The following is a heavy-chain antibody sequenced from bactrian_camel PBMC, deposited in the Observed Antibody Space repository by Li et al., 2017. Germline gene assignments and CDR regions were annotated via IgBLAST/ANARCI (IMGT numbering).Heavy chain of an antibody. J-gene: IGHJ4*01. V-gene: IGHV3S53*01. D-gene: IGHD1*01. Sequence: HVQLVESGGDSVQAGGSLRLSCVASDTYSIYSMAWFRQAQGKEREGVAGFRSDGKTVYADSVKDRFIISRDNSQNILYLEMNNLKPEDSAIYYCAADAQYWPYTSLLRESLYKYWGQGTQVTVS. CDR2: FRSDGKT. CDR3: AADAQYWPYTSLLRESLYKY. CDR1: DTYSIYS.